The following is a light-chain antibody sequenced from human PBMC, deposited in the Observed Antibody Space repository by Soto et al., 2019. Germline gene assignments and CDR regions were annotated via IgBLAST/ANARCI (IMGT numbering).Light chain of an antibody. V-gene: IGKV1-9*01. Sequence: DIQLTQPPSFLSASVGDRVTITCRASQDITNFLAWYQQKPGKAPELLIYGASTLHSGVPPRFSGSGSGTEFTLTISSLQPEDFVTYHCLLLNSYPYTLGHGTK. CDR3: LLLNSYPYT. CDR2: GAS. J-gene: IGKJ2*01. CDR1: QDITNF.